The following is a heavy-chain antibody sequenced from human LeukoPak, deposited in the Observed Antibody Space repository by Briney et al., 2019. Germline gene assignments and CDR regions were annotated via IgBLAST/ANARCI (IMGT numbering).Heavy chain of an antibody. Sequence: LETLSLTCTVSGGSISSYYWSWIRQPPGKGLEWIGYIYYSGSTNYNPSLKSRVTISVDTSKNQFSLKLSSVTAADTAVYYCARGGYYFDYWGQGTLVTVSS. V-gene: IGHV4-59*12. J-gene: IGHJ4*02. CDR3: ARGGYYFDY. D-gene: IGHD3-10*01. CDR1: GGSISSYY. CDR2: IYYSGST.